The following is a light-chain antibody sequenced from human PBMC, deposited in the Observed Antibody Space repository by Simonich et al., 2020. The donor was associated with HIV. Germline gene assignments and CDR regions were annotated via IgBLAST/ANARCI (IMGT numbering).Light chain of an antibody. CDR3: QQYYFTPPYT. CDR1: QGISNS. Sequence: DIQMTQSPSSLSASIGDRVTITCRASQGISNSLAWYQQKPGRAPKLLLYTASRLESGVPSRFSGSGSGTDYTLTISSLQPEDFATYYCQQYYFTPPYTFGQGTKLEIK. V-gene: IGKV1-NL1*01. CDR2: TAS. J-gene: IGKJ2*01.